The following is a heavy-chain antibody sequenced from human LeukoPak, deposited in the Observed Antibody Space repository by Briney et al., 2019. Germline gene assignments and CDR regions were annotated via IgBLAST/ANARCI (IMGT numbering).Heavy chain of an antibody. CDR3: AREGTYYYGSGSYYNSSDPNWFDP. V-gene: IGHV5-51*01. D-gene: IGHD3-10*01. CDR1: GYSFTSYW. Sequence: GESLKISCKGSGYSFTSYWIGWVRQVPGKGLEWMGIIYPGDSDTRYSPSFQGQVTISADKSISTAYLQWSSLKASDTAMYYCAREGTYYYGSGSYYNSSDPNWFDPWGQGTLVTVSS. CDR2: IYPGDSDT. J-gene: IGHJ5*02.